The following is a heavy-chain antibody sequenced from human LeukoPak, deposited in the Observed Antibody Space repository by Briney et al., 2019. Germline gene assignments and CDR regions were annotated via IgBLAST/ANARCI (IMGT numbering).Heavy chain of an antibody. CDR1: GFTFSSYW. Sequence: GGSLRLSCAASGFTFSSYWMHWVRQAPGKGLVWVSRINSDGSSTSYADSVKGRFTISRDNAKNTPYLQMNSLRAEDTAVYYCAVYDFWSGYYRDDAFDIWGQGTMVTVSS. J-gene: IGHJ3*02. CDR2: INSDGSST. CDR3: AVYDFWSGYYRDDAFDI. V-gene: IGHV3-74*01. D-gene: IGHD3-3*01.